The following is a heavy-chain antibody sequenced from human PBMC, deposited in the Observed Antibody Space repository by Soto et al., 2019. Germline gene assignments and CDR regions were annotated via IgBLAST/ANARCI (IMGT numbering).Heavy chain of an antibody. V-gene: IGHV1-18*01. Sequence: ASVKVSCKTSGYTFTYYGISWVRQAPGQGLEWMGWISAYNGNTNYAQKFQGRVTMTTDTSTSTAYMDLRSLRSDDTAMYYCARDRMFTAASPDCMDVWGQGTTGTVS. J-gene: IGHJ6*02. CDR1: GYTFTYYG. D-gene: IGHD6-13*01. CDR3: ARDRMFTAASPDCMDV. CDR2: ISAYNGNT.